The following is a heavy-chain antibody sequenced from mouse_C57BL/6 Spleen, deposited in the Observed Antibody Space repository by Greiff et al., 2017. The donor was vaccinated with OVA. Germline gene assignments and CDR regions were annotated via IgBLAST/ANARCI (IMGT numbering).Heavy chain of an antibody. J-gene: IGHJ1*03. Sequence: VQLQQSGPELVKPGASVKISCKASGYTFTDYYMNWVKQSHGKSLEWIGDINPNNGGTSYNQKFKGKATLTVDKSSSTAYMELRSLTSEDSAVYYCARTTMAPYWYFDVWGTGTTVTVSS. CDR3: ARTTMAPYWYFDV. CDR2: INPNNGGT. CDR1: GYTFTDYY. V-gene: IGHV1-26*01. D-gene: IGHD2-1*01.